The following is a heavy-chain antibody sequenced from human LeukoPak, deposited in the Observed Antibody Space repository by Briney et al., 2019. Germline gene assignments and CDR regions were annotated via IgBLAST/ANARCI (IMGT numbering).Heavy chain of an antibody. CDR1: GFTFSSYA. D-gene: IGHD3-3*01. CDR3: AKDPTPYYDFWSGGGYFQH. J-gene: IGHJ1*01. V-gene: IGHV3-30*02. Sequence: PGRSLRLSCAASGFTFSSYAMHWVRQAPGKGLEWVAFIRYDGSNKYYADSVKGRSTISRDNSKNTLYLQMNSLRAEDTAVYYCAKDPTPYYDFWSGGGYFQHWGQGTLVTVSS. CDR2: IRYDGSNK.